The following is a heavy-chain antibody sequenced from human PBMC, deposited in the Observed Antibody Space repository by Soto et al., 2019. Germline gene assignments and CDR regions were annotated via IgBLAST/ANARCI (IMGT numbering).Heavy chain of an antibody. Sequence: SQTLGVPWLLSHHSPKSSPWWHSPRQPPVKGLEWIGQISHSGSSNYNPSLTSRVSISVDRAKNQFSLKLTSVTAADTAVYYCAARHFWSGPWTDRRLDYWGRGTMVTFSS. J-gene: IGHJ4*02. D-gene: IGHD3-3*02. V-gene: IGHV4-4*02. CDR2: ISHSGSS. CDR3: AARHFWSGPWTDRRLDY. CDR1: HHSPKSSPW.